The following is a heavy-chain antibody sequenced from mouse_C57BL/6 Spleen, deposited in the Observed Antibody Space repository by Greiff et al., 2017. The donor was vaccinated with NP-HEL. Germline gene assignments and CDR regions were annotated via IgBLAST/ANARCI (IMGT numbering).Heavy chain of an antibody. V-gene: IGHV5-6*01. D-gene: IGHD2-10*01. J-gene: IGHJ2*01. CDR3: ARQNPAYSHFDY. CDR1: GFTFSSYG. CDR2: ISSGGSYT. Sequence: EVMLVESGGDLVKPGGSLKLSCAASGFTFSSYGMSWVRQTPDKRLEWVATISSGGSYTYYPDSVKGRFTISRDNAKNTLYLQMSSLKSEDTAMYYCARQNPAYSHFDYWGQGTTLTVSS.